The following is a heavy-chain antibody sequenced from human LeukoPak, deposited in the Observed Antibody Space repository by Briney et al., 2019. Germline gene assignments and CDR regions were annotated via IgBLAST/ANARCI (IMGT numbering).Heavy chain of an antibody. CDR1: GFTFSSYA. Sequence: GGSLRLSYAASGFTFSSYAMHWVRQAPGKGLEYVSAISSNGGSTYYANSVKGRFTISRDNSKNTLYLQMGSLRAEDMAVYYCARDGGFGELLNFVDYWGQGTLVTVSS. V-gene: IGHV3-64*01. J-gene: IGHJ4*02. CDR2: ISSNGGST. D-gene: IGHD3-10*01. CDR3: ARDGGFGELLNFVDY.